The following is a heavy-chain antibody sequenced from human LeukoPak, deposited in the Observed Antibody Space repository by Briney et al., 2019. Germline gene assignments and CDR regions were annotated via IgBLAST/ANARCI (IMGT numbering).Heavy chain of an antibody. CDR2: INPNSGDA. CDR1: GYTFTGYY. J-gene: IGHJ5*02. CDR3: TRDHQLPLLGWFDP. V-gene: IGHV1-2*02. D-gene: IGHD2-2*01. Sequence: ASVKVSCKASGYTFTGYYIHWVRQAPGQGLEWMGLINPNSGDANYAQKFQGRVTMTRDTSISTAYMELSRLRSDDTAVYYCTRDHQLPLLGWFDPWGQGTLVTVSS.